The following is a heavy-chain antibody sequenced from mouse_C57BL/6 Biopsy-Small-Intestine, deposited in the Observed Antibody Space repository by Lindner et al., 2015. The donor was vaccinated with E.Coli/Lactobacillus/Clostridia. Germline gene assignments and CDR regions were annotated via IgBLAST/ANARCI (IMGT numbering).Heavy chain of an antibody. CDR3: ARDTTVEDV. CDR1: GYTFTNYW. D-gene: IGHD1-1*01. V-gene: IGHV1-63*01. CDR2: ILPGSGST. Sequence: VQLQESGAELVRPGTSVKMSCKASGYTFTNYWIGWAKQRPGHGLEWIGEILPGSGSTNYNEKFKGKATFTADTSSNTAYMQLSSLTTEDSAIYYCARDTTVEDVWGTGTTVTVSS. J-gene: IGHJ1*03.